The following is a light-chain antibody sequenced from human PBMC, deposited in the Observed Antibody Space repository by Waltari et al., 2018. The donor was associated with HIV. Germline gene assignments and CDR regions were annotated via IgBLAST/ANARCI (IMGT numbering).Light chain of an antibody. Sequence: ATRMTQSPPSVSAATGATVTITCRASRDIDTHLAWYQHKPGSAPHLLIYGASTLQKGVPARFNGSGSGTSFSLTVTCLQSEDFATYFCQQYHDSPRTFGLGTTV. J-gene: IGKJ1*01. CDR3: QQYHDSPRT. CDR1: RDIDTH. CDR2: GAS. V-gene: IGKV1-8*01.